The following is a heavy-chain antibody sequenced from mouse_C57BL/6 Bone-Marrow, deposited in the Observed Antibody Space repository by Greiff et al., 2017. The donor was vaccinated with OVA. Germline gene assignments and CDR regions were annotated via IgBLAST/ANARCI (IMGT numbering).Heavy chain of an antibody. V-gene: IGHV1-82*01. D-gene: IGHD1-1*01. J-gene: IGHJ3*01. Sequence: LVESGPELVKPGASVKISCKASGYAFSSSWMNWVKQRPGKGLEWIGRIYPGDGDTNYNGKFKGKATLTADKSSSTAYMQLSSLTSEDSAVYFCARDPYGSSLFAYWGQGTLVTVSA. CDR2: IYPGDGDT. CDR1: GYAFSSSW. CDR3: ARDPYGSSLFAY.